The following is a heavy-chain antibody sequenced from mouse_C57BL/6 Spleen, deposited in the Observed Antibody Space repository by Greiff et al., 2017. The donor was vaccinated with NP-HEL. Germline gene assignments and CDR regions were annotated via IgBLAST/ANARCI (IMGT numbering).Heavy chain of an antibody. Sequence: EVMLVESGGGLVQPGGSMKLSCVASGFTFSNYWMNWVRQSPEKGLEWVAQIRLKSDNYATHYAESVKGRFTISRDDSKSSVYLQMNNLRAEDTGIYYCTGSRSYFDYWGQGTTLTVSS. V-gene: IGHV6-3*01. CDR2: IRLKSDNYAT. CDR1: GFTFSNYW. CDR3: TGSRSYFDY. J-gene: IGHJ2*01.